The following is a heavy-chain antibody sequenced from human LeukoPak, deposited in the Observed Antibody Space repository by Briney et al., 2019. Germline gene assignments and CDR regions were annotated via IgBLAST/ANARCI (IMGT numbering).Heavy chain of an antibody. D-gene: IGHD3-10*01. CDR1: GFTFSGSA. V-gene: IGHV3-73*01. Sequence: GGSLRLSCAASGFTFSGSAMHWVRQASGKGLEWVGRIRSKANSYATAYAASVKGRFTISRDDSKNTAYLQMNSLKTEDTAVYYCTSPSGRGVQNWFDPGAREPWSPSPQ. CDR3: TSPSGRGVQNWFDP. J-gene: IGHJ5*02. CDR2: IRSKANSYAT.